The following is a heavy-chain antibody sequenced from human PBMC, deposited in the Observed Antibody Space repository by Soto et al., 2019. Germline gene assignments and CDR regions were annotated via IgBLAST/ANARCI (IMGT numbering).Heavy chain of an antibody. CDR2: IRSSGAGT. D-gene: IGHD3-22*01. V-gene: IGHV3-23*01. J-gene: IGHJ4*02. Sequence: LGGSQRLSCAPSGFTFSRHALSWVRQAPRERVEWVSSIRSSGAGTFKAGSVKGRFTISRDNSENALYLKMDSLRVEDTSVYYCARSLADKGGYHCRTLDYWGQGTLVTVSS. CDR1: GFTFSRHA. CDR3: ARSLADKGGYHCRTLDY.